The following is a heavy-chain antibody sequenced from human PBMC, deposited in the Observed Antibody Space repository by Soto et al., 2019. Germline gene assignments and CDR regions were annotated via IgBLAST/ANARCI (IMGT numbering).Heavy chain of an antibody. CDR2: INHSGST. CDR3: ARRSAAGP. Sequence: QVQLQQWGAGLLKPSETLSLTCAVYGGSFSGYYWSWIRQPPGKGLEWIGEINHSGSTNYNPSLXSXVXXSVDTSKNQCSLKLSSVTAADTAVYYCARRSAAGPWGQGTLVTVSS. CDR1: GGSFSGYY. D-gene: IGHD6-25*01. V-gene: IGHV4-34*01. J-gene: IGHJ5*02.